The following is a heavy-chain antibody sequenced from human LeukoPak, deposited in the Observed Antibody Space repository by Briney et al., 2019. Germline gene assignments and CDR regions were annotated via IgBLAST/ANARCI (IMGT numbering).Heavy chain of an antibody. V-gene: IGHV4-39*07. Sequence: SETLSLTCNVSGDSIGSSSYYWGWIRQTPEKGREWIGSIFYSATTYYSPSRKNRVSMSLDTSKHQFSLRLTSVTAADTAVYYCARQVAIVEPTDPNWFDSWGQGTLVSVSS. CDR2: IFYSATT. J-gene: IGHJ5*01. CDR1: GDSIGSSSYY. CDR3: ARQVAIVEPTDPNWFDS. D-gene: IGHD1-26*01.